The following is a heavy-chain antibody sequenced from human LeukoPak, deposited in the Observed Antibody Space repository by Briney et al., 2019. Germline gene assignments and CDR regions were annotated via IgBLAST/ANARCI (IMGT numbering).Heavy chain of an antibody. J-gene: IGHJ4*02. CDR3: ARGTPTTRDFDY. CDR2: ISSSSNYI. Sequence: GGSLRLSCAASGFTFSSYEMNWVRQAPGKGLEWVSFISSSSNYIYYADSVKGRFTISRDNAKNSLLLQMNSLRAEDTAVYYCARGTPTTRDFDYWGQGTLVTVSS. V-gene: IGHV3-21*01. CDR1: GFTFSSYE. D-gene: IGHD4-11*01.